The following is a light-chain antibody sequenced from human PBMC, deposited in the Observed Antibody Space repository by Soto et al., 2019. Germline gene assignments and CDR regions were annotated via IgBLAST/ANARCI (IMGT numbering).Light chain of an antibody. V-gene: IGLV1-44*01. CDR3: ASWDDSLNATG. CDR1: SSNIGRND. Sequence: QSLFTAPPAASGAPVDRGSISCSGSSSNIGRNDVNWYQQLPGTAPKLLISGHNQRPPGVPERFSGSKSGTSASLAISGLQSEDEADYYCASWDDSLNATGFGGGTKVTVL. CDR2: GHN. J-gene: IGLJ2*01.